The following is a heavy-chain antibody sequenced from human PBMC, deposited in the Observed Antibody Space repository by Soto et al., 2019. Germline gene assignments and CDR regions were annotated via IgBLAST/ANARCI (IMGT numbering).Heavy chain of an antibody. CDR2: INYSGST. V-gene: IGHV4-39*01. Sequence: QLQLQESGPGLVKPSETLSLTCTVSSGSITSGSYYWGWIRQPPGQGLEWIGTINYSGSTYYNPSLKSRVTIVVETSKKQFSLNVTSVTAADTAVYYCARRHAPRYSSGNNYFDLWGQGTLVTVSS. CDR3: ARRHAPRYSSGNNYFDL. CDR1: SGSITSGSYY. J-gene: IGHJ4*02. D-gene: IGHD6-19*01.